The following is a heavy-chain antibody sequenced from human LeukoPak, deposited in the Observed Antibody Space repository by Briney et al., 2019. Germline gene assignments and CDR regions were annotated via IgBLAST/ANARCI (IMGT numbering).Heavy chain of an antibody. CDR1: RGSLSSRSYY. D-gene: IGHD3-10*01. CDR2: IFHSGST. CDR3: PGVGGSGDLYYYYY. Sequence: SETLSHTCTVPRGSLSSRSYYSRWIRQPPGKGLEWIGNIFHSGSTYYNPSLKSRVTISEDTSKNQFSLKLTSVTAADTAVYYCPGVGGSGDLYYYYYWGQGTLVTVSS. V-gene: IGHV4-39*01. J-gene: IGHJ4*02.